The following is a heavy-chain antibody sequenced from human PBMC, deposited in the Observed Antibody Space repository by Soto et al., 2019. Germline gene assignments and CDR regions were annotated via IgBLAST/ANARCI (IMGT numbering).Heavy chain of an antibody. J-gene: IGHJ1*01. V-gene: IGHV1-3*01. CDR2: INAGNGNT. D-gene: IGHD6-13*01. Sequence: ASVKVSCKTSGYTFTSYALHWVLQAPGQRLEWMGWINAGNGNTKYSQKFQGRVTITRDTSASTAYMELSSLRSEDTAVYYCARIVSSSSFQHWGQGTLVTVSS. CDR1: GYTFTSYA. CDR3: ARIVSSSSFQH.